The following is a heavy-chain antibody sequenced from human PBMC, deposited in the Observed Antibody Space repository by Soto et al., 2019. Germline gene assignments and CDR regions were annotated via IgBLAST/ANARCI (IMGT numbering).Heavy chain of an antibody. Sequence: QVQLVESGGGVVQPGRSLRLSCAASGFTFSSYGMHWVRRAPGKGLEWVALISYDASKDYYADSVKGRFTISRDNSQNTLFLQMNSLRAEDAAVYYCAKDLYSIAVAGAPVDSWGQGTLVIVPS. V-gene: IGHV3-30*18. J-gene: IGHJ4*02. CDR3: AKDLYSIAVAGAPVDS. CDR2: ISYDASKD. CDR1: GFTFSSYG. D-gene: IGHD6-19*01.